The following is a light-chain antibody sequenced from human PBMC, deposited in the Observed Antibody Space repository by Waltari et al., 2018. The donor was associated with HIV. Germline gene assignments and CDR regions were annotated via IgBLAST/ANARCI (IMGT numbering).Light chain of an antibody. CDR2: EDS. Sequence: SYELTQPPSVSVSPGQAARITCSGDALPNNYAYWYQQKSGQAPVLVIYEDSERPSGIPERFSGSSSGTMATLTISGAQVEDEADYYCYSTGSSGYPLFGGGTKLTVL. V-gene: IGLV3-10*01. J-gene: IGLJ2*01. CDR1: ALPNNY. CDR3: YSTGSSGYPL.